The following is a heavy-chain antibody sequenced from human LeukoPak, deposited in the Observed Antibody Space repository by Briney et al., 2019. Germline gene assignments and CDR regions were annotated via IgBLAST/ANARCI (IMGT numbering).Heavy chain of an antibody. Sequence: SSETLSLTCTVSGGSISSGGYYWSWIRQHPGKGLEWIGYISYSGSTYYNPSLKSRVTISVDTSKNQFSLKLSSVTAADTAVYYCARDGMKLPDYCGQGTLVTVSS. D-gene: IGHD1-7*01. CDR2: ISYSGST. CDR3: ARDGMKLPDY. CDR1: GGSISSGGYY. J-gene: IGHJ4*02. V-gene: IGHV4-31*03.